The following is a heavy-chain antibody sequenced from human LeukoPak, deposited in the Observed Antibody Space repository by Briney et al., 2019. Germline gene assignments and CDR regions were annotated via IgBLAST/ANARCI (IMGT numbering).Heavy chain of an antibody. CDR1: GFTFSNYA. Sequence: GGSLRLSCAASGFTFSNYAMSWVRQAPGKGLEWVSLISGSGADTWYAGSVTGRFTISRDNSKNTLYLQMNSLRAEDTAIYYCAKSSYDILTGFDYWGQGTLVTVSS. V-gene: IGHV3-23*01. D-gene: IGHD3-9*01. J-gene: IGHJ4*02. CDR3: AKSSYDILTGFDY. CDR2: ISGSGADT.